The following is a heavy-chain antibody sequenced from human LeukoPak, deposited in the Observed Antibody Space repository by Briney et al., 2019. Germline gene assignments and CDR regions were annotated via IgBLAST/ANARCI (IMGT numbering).Heavy chain of an antibody. Sequence: GGSLRLSCAASGFTVSSNYMSWVRQAPGKGLEWVAVISYDGSNKYYADSVKGRFTISRDNSKNTLYLQMNSLRAEDTAVYYCAKDLARWLQYNYYGMDVWGQGTTVTVSS. J-gene: IGHJ6*02. CDR2: ISYDGSNK. CDR1: GFTVSSNY. V-gene: IGHV3-30*18. D-gene: IGHD5-24*01. CDR3: AKDLARWLQYNYYGMDV.